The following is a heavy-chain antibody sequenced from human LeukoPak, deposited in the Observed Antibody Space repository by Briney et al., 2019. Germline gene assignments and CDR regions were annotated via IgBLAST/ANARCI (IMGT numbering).Heavy chain of an antibody. J-gene: IGHJ6*03. CDR2: ISADNGNT. CDR3: AKRRGLELLYYYYMDV. CDR1: GYTFTNYG. Sequence: ASVKVSCKASGYTFTNYGISWVRQAPGQGLEWMGWISADNGNTNYAQKIQGRVTMTTDTSTSTAYMELRSLRSDDTAVYYCAKRRGLELLYYYYMDVWGKGTTVTVSS. D-gene: IGHD1-7*01. V-gene: IGHV1-18*01.